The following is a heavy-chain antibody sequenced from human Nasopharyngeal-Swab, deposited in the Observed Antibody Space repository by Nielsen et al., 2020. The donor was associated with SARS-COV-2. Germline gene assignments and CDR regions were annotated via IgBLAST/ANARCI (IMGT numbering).Heavy chain of an antibody. Sequence: GSLRLSCTVSGGSIRGYYWSWIRQLPGRGLEWMGYVYYFGSTDYNPSLKSRVTMSVDTSKNQVSLKLTSLTAADTAVYYCTRHRYGDYVSEYWGQGTLVTVSS. J-gene: IGHJ4*02. CDR2: VYYFGST. D-gene: IGHD4-17*01. CDR1: GGSIRGYY. CDR3: TRHRYGDYVSEY. V-gene: IGHV4-59*08.